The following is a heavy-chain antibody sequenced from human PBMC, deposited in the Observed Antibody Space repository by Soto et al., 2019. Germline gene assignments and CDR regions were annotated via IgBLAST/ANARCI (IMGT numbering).Heavy chain of an antibody. CDR3: ARWYYDSSGYYYGYYFDY. Sequence: ASVKVSCKASGYTFTSYGTSWVRQAPGQGLEWMGWISAYNGNTNYAQKLQGRVTMTTDTSTSTAYMELRSLRSDDTAVYCCARWYYDSSGYYYGYYFDYWGQGTLVTVSS. CDR2: ISAYNGNT. V-gene: IGHV1-18*01. CDR1: GYTFTSYG. D-gene: IGHD3-22*01. J-gene: IGHJ4*02.